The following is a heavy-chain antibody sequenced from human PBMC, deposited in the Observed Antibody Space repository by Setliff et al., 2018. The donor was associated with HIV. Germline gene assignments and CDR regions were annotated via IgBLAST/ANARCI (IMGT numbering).Heavy chain of an antibody. Sequence: GASVKVSCKASRGTFSNSAINWVRQAPGQGLEWMGWINAGNGNTKSSQEFQDRVIMTRDTSASTAYLELSSLRSEDMAVYYCARAPLYSANWYGSYWYFDLWGRGTLVTVSS. D-gene: IGHD6-13*01. J-gene: IGHJ2*01. CDR3: ARAPLYSANWYGSYWYFDL. V-gene: IGHV1-3*03. CDR1: RGTFSNSA. CDR2: INAGNGNT.